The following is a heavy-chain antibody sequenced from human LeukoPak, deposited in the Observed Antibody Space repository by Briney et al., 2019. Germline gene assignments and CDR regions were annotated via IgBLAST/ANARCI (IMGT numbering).Heavy chain of an antibody. V-gene: IGHV4-39*01. CDR1: GGSISSSSYY. J-gene: IGHJ6*03. D-gene: IGHD6-19*01. CDR2: IFYSGST. CDR3: ARLVVADDYYYYYMDV. Sequence: SETLSLTCTISGGSISSSSYYWGWIRQPPGRGLVRIGSIFYSGSTYYNPSLKSRVTISVDTSRNQFSLKLTSVTAADTAVYYCARLVVADDYYYYYMDVWGKGTTVTISS.